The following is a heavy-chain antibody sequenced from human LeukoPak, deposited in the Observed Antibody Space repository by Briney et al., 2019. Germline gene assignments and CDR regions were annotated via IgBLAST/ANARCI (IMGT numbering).Heavy chain of an antibody. CDR1: GGSISSYY. CDR2: IYTSGST. V-gene: IGHV4-4*07. D-gene: IGHD5-18*01. Sequence: KSSETLSLTCTVSGGSISSYYWSWIRQPAGKGLEWIGRIYTSGSTNYNPSLKSRVTMSVDTSKNQFSLKLSSVTAADTAVYYCARPGVGSGRYGAFDIWGQGTMVTVSS. CDR3: ARPGVGSGRYGAFDI. J-gene: IGHJ3*02.